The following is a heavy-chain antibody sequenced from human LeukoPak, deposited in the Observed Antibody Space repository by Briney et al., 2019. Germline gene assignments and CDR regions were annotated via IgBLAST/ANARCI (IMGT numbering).Heavy chain of an antibody. Sequence: PWASVKVSCKASGYTFTSYGISWVRQAPGQGLEWVGWISAYNGNTNYAQKLQGRVTMTTDTSTSTAYMELRSLRSDDTAVYYCARTQYYYDSSGYVDYWGQGTLVTVSS. J-gene: IGHJ4*02. CDR2: ISAYNGNT. D-gene: IGHD3-22*01. V-gene: IGHV1-18*01. CDR3: ARTQYYYDSSGYVDY. CDR1: GYTFTSYG.